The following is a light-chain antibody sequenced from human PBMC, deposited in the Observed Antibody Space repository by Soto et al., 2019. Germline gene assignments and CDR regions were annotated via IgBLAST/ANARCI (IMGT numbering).Light chain of an antibody. V-gene: IGKV3-15*01. CDR2: GAS. Sequence: EIVMTPSPATLSVSPGERATLACRASQSVSGNLAWYQHKPGQAPRRLIYGASTRSPGILARFSGSGSGTEFTLTISSLQSEDFAVYYCQQYNNWPPVTFGQGTKVEIK. CDR1: QSVSGN. J-gene: IGKJ1*01. CDR3: QQYNNWPPVT.